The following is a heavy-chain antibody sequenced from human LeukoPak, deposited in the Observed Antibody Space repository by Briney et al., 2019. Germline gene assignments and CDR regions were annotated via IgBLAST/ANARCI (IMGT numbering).Heavy chain of an antibody. CDR3: AKDSYYYDGRGALDI. J-gene: IGHJ3*02. D-gene: IGHD3-22*01. Sequence: GRSLRLSCAASGFTFSSYGMHWVRQAPGKGLEWVAVISYDGSNKYYADSLKGRFTISRDNSKNTLYLQMNSLRAEDTAVYYCAKDSYYYDGRGALDIWGHGKIVSVSS. CDR2: ISYDGSNK. V-gene: IGHV3-30*18. CDR1: GFTFSSYG.